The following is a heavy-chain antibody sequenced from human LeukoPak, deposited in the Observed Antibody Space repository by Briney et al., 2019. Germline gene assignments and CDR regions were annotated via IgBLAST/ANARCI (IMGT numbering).Heavy chain of an antibody. D-gene: IGHD3-22*01. CDR1: GGTFSSYA. J-gene: IGHJ4*02. V-gene: IGHV1-69*06. Sequence: SVKVSCKASGGTFSSYAISWVRQAPGQGLEWMGGIIPIFGTANYAQKLQGRVTITADKSTSTAYMELSSLRSEDTAVYYCATSDSSGYYHDYWGQGTLVTVSS. CDR3: ATSDSSGYYHDY. CDR2: IIPIFGTA.